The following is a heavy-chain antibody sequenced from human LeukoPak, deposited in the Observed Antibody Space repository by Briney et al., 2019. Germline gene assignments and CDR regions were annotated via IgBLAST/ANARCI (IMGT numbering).Heavy chain of an antibody. CDR3: ARDSYGSGSYYRDYYYYMDV. CDR1: GFTFSTYG. Sequence: GGTLRLSCAASGFTFSTYGMSWVRQAPGEGLKWVSAISRSGGSTYYADSVKGRFTISRDNSKNTLYLQMNSLRAEDTAVYYCARDSYGSGSYYRDYYYYMDVWGKGTTVTVSS. D-gene: IGHD3-10*01. CDR2: ISRSGGST. J-gene: IGHJ6*03. V-gene: IGHV3-23*01.